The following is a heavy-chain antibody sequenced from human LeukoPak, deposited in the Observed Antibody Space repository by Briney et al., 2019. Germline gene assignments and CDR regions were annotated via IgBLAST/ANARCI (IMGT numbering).Heavy chain of an antibody. Sequence: SETLSLTCTVSGGSISSYYWSWIRQPPWKGLEWIGYIYYSGSTNYNPSLKSRVTISVDTSKNQFSLKLSSVTAADTAVYYCAIVYYDFWSGQAPDALDIWGQGTMVTVSS. V-gene: IGHV4-59*12. D-gene: IGHD3-3*01. CDR2: IYYSGST. CDR1: GGSISSYY. J-gene: IGHJ3*02. CDR3: AIVYYDFWSGQAPDALDI.